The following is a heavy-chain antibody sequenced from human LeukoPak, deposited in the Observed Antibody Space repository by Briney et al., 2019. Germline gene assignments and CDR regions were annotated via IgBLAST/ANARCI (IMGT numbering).Heavy chain of an antibody. J-gene: IGHJ4*02. V-gene: IGHV3-15*01. CDR3: TTGDDYGDYGFNY. CDR1: GFTFSNAW. Sequence: GGSLRLSCAASGFTFSNAWMSWVRQAPGKGLEWVGRIKSKTDGGTTDYAAPVKGRFTISRDDSKNTLYLQMNSLKTEDTAVCYCTTGDDYGDYGFNYWGQGTLVTVSS. D-gene: IGHD4-17*01. CDR2: IKSKTDGGTT.